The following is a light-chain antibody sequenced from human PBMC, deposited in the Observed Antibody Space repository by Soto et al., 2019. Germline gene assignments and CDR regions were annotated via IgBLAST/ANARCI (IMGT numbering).Light chain of an antibody. CDR3: QQSYSTPFS. CDR2: AAS. V-gene: IGKV1-39*01. CDR1: QSISSY. Sequence: DIQLTQSPSSLSASVGDRVTIPCRASQSISSYLNWYQQKPGKAPKLLIYAASSLQSGVPSSFSGSGSGTDFTLTISSLQPEDCATYYCQQSYSTPFSFGPGTKVDIK. J-gene: IGKJ3*01.